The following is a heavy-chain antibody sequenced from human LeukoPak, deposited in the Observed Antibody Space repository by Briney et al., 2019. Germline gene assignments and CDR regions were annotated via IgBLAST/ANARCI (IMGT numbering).Heavy chain of an antibody. CDR2: ISSSSSYI. Sequence: GGSLRLSCAASGFTFITYWMHWVRQAPGKGLEWVSSISSSSSYIYYADSVKGRFTISRDNAKNSLYLQMNSLRAEDTAVYYCARDATPPYYYMDVWGRGTTVTVSS. V-gene: IGHV3-21*01. CDR3: ARDATPPYYYMDV. J-gene: IGHJ6*03. CDR1: GFTFITYW.